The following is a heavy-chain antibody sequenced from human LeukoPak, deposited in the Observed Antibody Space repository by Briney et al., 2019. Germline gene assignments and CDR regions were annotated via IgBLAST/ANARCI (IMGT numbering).Heavy chain of an antibody. Sequence: GGSLRLSCTAAGFTFGDYAINWVRQAPGKGLEWVSFIRSKTYGGTTQYAASVKGRFTISRDDSKSIAYLQMDSLKTKDTAVYYCTRSYYYDSSGYYNYWGQGTLVTVSS. CDR1: GFTFGDYA. V-gene: IGHV3-49*04. D-gene: IGHD3-22*01. J-gene: IGHJ4*02. CDR2: IRSKTYGGTT. CDR3: TRSYYYDSSGYYNY.